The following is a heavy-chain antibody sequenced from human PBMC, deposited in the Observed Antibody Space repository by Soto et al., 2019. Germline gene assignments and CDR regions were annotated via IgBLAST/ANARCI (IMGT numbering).Heavy chain of an antibody. D-gene: IGHD6-13*01. Sequence: SETLSLTCAVSGYSISSGYYWSWIRQPPGKGPEWIGTIYHSGTTYYNPSLKSRVTISIDTSKNQFSLNLTSLTATDTAVYFCARSLLSSSWFVAYWGQGTPVTVSS. J-gene: IGHJ4*02. CDR3: ARSLLSSSWFVAY. V-gene: IGHV4-38-2*01. CDR1: GYSISSGYY. CDR2: IYHSGTT.